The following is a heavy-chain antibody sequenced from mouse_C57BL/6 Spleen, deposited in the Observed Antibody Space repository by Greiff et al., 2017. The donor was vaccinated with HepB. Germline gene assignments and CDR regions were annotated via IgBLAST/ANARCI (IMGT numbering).Heavy chain of an antibody. CDR3: ARSHGSSYSYAMDY. Sequence: EVKLMESGGGLVKPGGSLKLSCAASGFTFSDYGMHWVRQAPEKGLEWVAYISSGSSTISYADTVKGRFTISRDNAKNTLFLQMTSLRSEDTAMYYCARSHGSSYSYAMDYWGQGTSVTVSS. D-gene: IGHD1-1*01. V-gene: IGHV5-17*01. CDR1: GFTFSDYG. CDR2: ISSGSSTI. J-gene: IGHJ4*01.